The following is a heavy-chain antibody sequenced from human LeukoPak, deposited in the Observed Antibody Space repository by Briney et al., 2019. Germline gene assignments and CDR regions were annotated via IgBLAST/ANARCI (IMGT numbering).Heavy chain of an antibody. D-gene: IGHD6-13*01. V-gene: IGHV4-34*01. CDR3: ARGQGSWYGYYFDY. Sequence: SETLSLTCAVYGGSFSGYYWSWIRRPPGKGLEWIGEINHSGSTNYNPSLKSRVTISVDTSKNQFSLKLSSVTAADTAVYYCARGQGSWYGYYFDYWGQGTLVTVSS. CDR1: GGSFSGYY. J-gene: IGHJ4*02. CDR2: INHSGST.